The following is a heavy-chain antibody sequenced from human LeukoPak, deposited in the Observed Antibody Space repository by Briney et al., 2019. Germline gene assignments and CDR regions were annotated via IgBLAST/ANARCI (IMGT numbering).Heavy chain of an antibody. CDR2: INPDSGGT. CDR1: GYTLTGYY. CDR3: ARGSSSSWYKYFFDY. D-gene: IGHD6-13*01. Sequence: ASVKVSCKASGYTLTGYYMCWVWQAPGQGLEWMGRINPDSGGTKYAQKFQGRVTMTRDTSISTAYMGLSRLRSDDTAVYYCARGSSSSWYKYFFDYWGQGTPVTVSS. V-gene: IGHV1-2*06. J-gene: IGHJ4*02.